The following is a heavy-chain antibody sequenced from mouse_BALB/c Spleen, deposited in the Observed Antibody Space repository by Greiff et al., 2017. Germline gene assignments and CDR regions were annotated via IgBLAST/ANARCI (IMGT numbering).Heavy chain of an antibody. Sequence: EVMLVESGGGLVKPGGSLKLSCAASGFAFSSYDMSWVRQTPEKRLEWVAYISSGGGSTYYPDTVKGRFTISRDNAKNTLYLQMSSLKSEDTAMYYCARYGSSPPFDYWGQGTTLTVSS. CDR1: GFAFSSYD. V-gene: IGHV5-12-1*01. D-gene: IGHD1-1*01. CDR3: ARYGSSPPFDY. CDR2: ISSGGGST. J-gene: IGHJ2*01.